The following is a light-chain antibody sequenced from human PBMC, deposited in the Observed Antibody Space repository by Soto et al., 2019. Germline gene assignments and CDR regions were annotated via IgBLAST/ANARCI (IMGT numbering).Light chain of an antibody. V-gene: IGKV3-15*01. CDR3: QQYINWPRT. CDR1: QSLYSS. Sequence: EIMMTQSPATLSVSPGERATLSCRASQSLYSSLAWYQQKPGQAPRLLIYDATTRATGIPARFSGSGSGTDFTLTISSLQSEDFAVYYCQQYINWPRTFGQGTKMQIK. CDR2: DAT. J-gene: IGKJ1*01.